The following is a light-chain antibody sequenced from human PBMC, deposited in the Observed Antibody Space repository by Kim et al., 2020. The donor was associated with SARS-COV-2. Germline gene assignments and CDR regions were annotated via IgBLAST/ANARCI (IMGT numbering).Light chain of an antibody. Sequence: ATINCKSSQSVLYTSNNKNYLAWYQQKPGQPPKLLIYWASTRESGVPDRFSGSGSGTDFTLTISSLQAEDVAVYYCQQYYSTPITFGQGTRLEIK. CDR2: WAS. CDR1: QSVLYTSNNKNY. J-gene: IGKJ5*01. CDR3: QQYYSTPIT. V-gene: IGKV4-1*01.